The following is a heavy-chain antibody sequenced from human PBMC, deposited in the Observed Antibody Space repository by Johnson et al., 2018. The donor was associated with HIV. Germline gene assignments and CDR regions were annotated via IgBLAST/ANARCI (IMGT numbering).Heavy chain of an antibody. V-gene: IGHV3-20*04. Sequence: VQLVESGGGVVQPGRSLRLSCEASGFTFDEYDMTWVRQGPGKGLEWVSGINWNGCTPVSADSLKGRFTISRDNAKNTLYLQMNSLRVEDTAVYYCTTEAYSSSSAAFDIWGQGTMVTVSS. D-gene: IGHD6-6*01. CDR3: TTEAYSSSSAAFDI. CDR1: GFTFDEYD. J-gene: IGHJ3*02. CDR2: INWNGCTP.